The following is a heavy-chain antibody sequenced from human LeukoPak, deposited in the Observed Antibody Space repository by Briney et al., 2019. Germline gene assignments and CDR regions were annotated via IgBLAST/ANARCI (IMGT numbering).Heavy chain of an antibody. J-gene: IGHJ4*02. D-gene: IGHD3-22*01. Sequence: PGGSLRLSCAASGFTFDDYAMHWVRQAPGKGLEWVSLISGDGGDRIYADSVKGRFTISRDNSKNSLYLEMNCLRTEDTALYYCAKDVGAFDSSGYYDYWGQGTLVTVSS. CDR3: AKDVGAFDSSGYYDY. CDR2: ISGDGGDR. V-gene: IGHV3-43*02. CDR1: GFTFDDYA.